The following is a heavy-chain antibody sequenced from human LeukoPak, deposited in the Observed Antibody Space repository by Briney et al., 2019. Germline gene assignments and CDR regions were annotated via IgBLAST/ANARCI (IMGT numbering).Heavy chain of an antibody. CDR1: GFTFSSYA. CDR2: ISGSGGST. D-gene: IGHD3-3*01. Sequence: GGSLRLSCAASGFTFSSYAMSWVRQAPGKGLEWVSAISGSGGSTYYTDSVKGRFTISRDNSKNTLYLQMNSLRAEDTAVYYCAKDPYDFWSGYHFDYWGQGTLVTVSS. V-gene: IGHV3-23*01. CDR3: AKDPYDFWSGYHFDY. J-gene: IGHJ4*02.